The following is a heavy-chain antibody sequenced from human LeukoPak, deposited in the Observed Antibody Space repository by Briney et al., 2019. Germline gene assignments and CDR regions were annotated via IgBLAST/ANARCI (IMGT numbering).Heavy chain of an antibody. CDR1: GGSISSYY. D-gene: IGHD2-21*02. V-gene: IGHV3-53*01. CDR2: VYSNDDT. Sequence: ETLSLTCTVSGGSISSYYWSWIRQPPGKGLEWVSTVYSNDDTYYADPVKGRFSISRDKSKNTLYLQMNSLRAEDTAVYYCGSSTVHYYNYGMDVWGQGATVTVSS. J-gene: IGHJ6*02. CDR3: GSSTVHYYNYGMDV.